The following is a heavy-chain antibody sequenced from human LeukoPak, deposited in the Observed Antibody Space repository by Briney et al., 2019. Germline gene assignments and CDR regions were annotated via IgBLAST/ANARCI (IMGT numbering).Heavy chain of an antibody. CDR1: GYTFTSYG. CDR2: ISAYNGNT. J-gene: IGHJ6*03. V-gene: IGHV1-18*01. Sequence: ASVKVSCKASGYTFTSYGVSWVRRAPGQGLEWMGWISAYNGNTNYAQKLQGRVTMTTDTSTSTAYMELRSLRSDDTAVYYCARDRIGYYYYMDVWGKGTTVTVSS. CDR3: ARDRIGYYYYMDV.